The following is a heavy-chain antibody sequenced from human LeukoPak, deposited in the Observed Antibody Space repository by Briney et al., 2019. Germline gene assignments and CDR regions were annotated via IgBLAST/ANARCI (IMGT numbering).Heavy chain of an antibody. J-gene: IGHJ4*02. Sequence: ASVKVSCKASGYTFTDDYIHWVRQAPGQGLEWMGTINPSSGGSTYAQKLQGRVTVTRDMSTSTVYMELSSLRSEDTAVYYCARERYRDSSPQDFDYWGQGTLVTVSS. CDR1: GYTFTDDY. CDR2: INPSSGGS. V-gene: IGHV1-46*04. CDR3: ARERYRDSSPQDFDY. D-gene: IGHD6-13*01.